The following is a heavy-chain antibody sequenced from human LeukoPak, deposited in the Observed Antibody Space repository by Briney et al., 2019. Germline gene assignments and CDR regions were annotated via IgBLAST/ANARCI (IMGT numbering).Heavy chain of an antibody. V-gene: IGHV4-39*07. Sequence: PSETLSLTCTVSGGSISSSSYYWGWIRQPPGKGLEWIGSIYYSGSTYYNPSLKSRVTISVDTSKNQFSLKLSSVTAADTAVYYCARGGYDILTGYYLLDWGQGTLVTVSS. J-gene: IGHJ4*02. CDR1: GGSISSSSYY. CDR3: ARGGYDILTGYYLLD. D-gene: IGHD3-9*01. CDR2: IYYSGST.